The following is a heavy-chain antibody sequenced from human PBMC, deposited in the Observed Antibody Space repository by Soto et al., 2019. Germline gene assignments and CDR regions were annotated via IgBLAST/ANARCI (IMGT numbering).Heavy chain of an antibody. CDR3: AKKKDYYDSSGYQYYFDF. Sequence: EVQLLESGGGLVQPGGSLRLSCEASGFTFSNYAMTRVRQAPGKGLEWVSGLSDSGGTPYYADSVKGRFTISRDNSKNTLYLQMNSLRAEDTAVYFCAKKKDYYDSSGYQYYFDFWGQGTLVTVSS. V-gene: IGHV3-23*01. CDR1: GFTFSNYA. CDR2: LSDSGGTP. D-gene: IGHD3-22*01. J-gene: IGHJ4*02.